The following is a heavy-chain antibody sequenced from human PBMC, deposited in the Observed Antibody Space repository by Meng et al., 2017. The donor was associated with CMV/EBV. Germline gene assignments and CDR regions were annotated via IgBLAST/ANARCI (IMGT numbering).Heavy chain of an antibody. Sequence: QVQLVQSGAEVKKPGASVKVSCKASGYSXTGYYMHWVRQAPGQGLEWMGWINPNSGGTNYAQKFQGRVTMTRDTSISTAYMELSRLRSDDTAVYYCARDWAGVTTGGPRPYNWFDPWGQGTLVTVSS. V-gene: IGHV1-2*02. CDR3: ARDWAGVTTGGPRPYNWFDP. CDR2: INPNSGGT. CDR1: GYSXTGYY. J-gene: IGHJ5*02. D-gene: IGHD4-11*01.